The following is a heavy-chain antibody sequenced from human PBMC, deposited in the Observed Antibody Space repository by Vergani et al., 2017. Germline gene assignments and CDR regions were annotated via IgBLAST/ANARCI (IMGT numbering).Heavy chain of an antibody. D-gene: IGHD1-26*01. J-gene: IGHJ4*02. V-gene: IGHV3-33*01. Sequence: VQLLESGGGLVQPGRSLRLSCAASGFTFSSYGMHWVRQAPGKGLEWVAVIWYDGSNKYYADSVKGRFTITRDNSKNTLYLQMNSLRAEDTAVYYCARDRGGSYYRGGGYFDYWGQGTLVTVSS. CDR1: GFTFSSYG. CDR3: ARDRGGSYYRGGGYFDY. CDR2: IWYDGSNK.